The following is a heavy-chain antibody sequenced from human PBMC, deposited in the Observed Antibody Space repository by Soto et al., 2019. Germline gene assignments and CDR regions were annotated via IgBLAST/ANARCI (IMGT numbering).Heavy chain of an antibody. CDR2: IWYDGSNK. V-gene: IGHV3-33*01. Sequence: QVQLVESGGGVVQPGRSLRLSCAASGFTFSSYGMHWVHQAPGKGLEWVAVIWYDGSNKYYADSVKGRFTISRDNSKNTLYLQMNSLRAEDTAVYYCARESTTGTSYYYYGMDVWGQGTTVTVSS. CDR1: GFTFSSYG. D-gene: IGHD1-1*01. J-gene: IGHJ6*02. CDR3: ARESTTGTSYYYYGMDV.